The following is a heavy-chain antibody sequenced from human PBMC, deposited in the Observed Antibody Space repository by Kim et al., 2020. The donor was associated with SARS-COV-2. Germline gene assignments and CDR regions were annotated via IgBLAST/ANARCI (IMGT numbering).Heavy chain of an antibody. CDR3: ARGKYLRLRLFDY. V-gene: IGHV4-34*01. Sequence: SETLSLTCAVYGGSFSGYYWSWIRQPPGKGLEWIGEINHSGSTNYNPSLKSRVTISVDTSKNQFSLKLSSVTAADTAVYYCARGKYLRLRLFDYWGQGTLVTVSS. D-gene: IGHD5-12*01. CDR2: INHSGST. CDR1: GGSFSGYY. J-gene: IGHJ4*02.